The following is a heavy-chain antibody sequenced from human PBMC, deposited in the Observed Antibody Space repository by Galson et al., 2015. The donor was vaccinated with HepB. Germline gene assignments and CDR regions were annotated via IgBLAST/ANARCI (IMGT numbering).Heavy chain of an antibody. J-gene: IGHJ4*02. V-gene: IGHV3-21*05. Sequence: SLRLSCAASGFAFSSFGMHWVRQAPGKGLEWLSYISSSTTYTNYADSVKGRFTISRDNAKNSLFLQINSLRAEDTAVYYCARVADADYGDHSHFDYWGQGTLVTVSS. CDR2: ISSSTTYT. D-gene: IGHD4-17*01. CDR3: ARVADADYGDHSHFDY. CDR1: GFAFSSFG.